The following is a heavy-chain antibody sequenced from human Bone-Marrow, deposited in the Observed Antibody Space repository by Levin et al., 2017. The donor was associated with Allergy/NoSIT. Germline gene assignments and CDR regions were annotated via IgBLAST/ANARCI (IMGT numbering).Heavy chain of an antibody. J-gene: IGHJ5*02. CDR1: GVSISSSTSY. D-gene: IGHD6-13*01. V-gene: IGHV4-39*02. CDR3: ARDVNSISWFKT. Sequence: SETLSLTCTVSGVSISSSTSYWGWIRRPPGRELEWIGSIIYSGSTYYNPSLKSRVTISIDTSKRQISLTLSSVTAADTAIYYCARDVNSISWFKTWGQGTLVTVSS. CDR2: IIYSGST.